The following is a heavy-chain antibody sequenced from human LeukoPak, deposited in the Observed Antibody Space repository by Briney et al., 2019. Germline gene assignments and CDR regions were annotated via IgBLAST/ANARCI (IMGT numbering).Heavy chain of an antibody. D-gene: IGHD4-11*01. CDR1: VFTFSSYA. CDR3: AKDEDNYVFYYMDV. Sequence: GGSLSLSCAAAVFTFSSYAMSWVRQAAGKGLEWVSAISGSGGSTYYADSVKGRFTISRDNSKNTLYLQMNSLRAEDTAAYYCAKDEDNYVFYYMDVWGKGTTVTVSS. V-gene: IGHV3-23*01. CDR2: ISGSGGST. J-gene: IGHJ6*03.